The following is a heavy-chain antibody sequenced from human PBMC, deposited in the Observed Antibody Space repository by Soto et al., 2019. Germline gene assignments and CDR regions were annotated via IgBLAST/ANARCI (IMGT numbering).Heavy chain of an antibody. J-gene: IGHJ4*02. D-gene: IGHD3-9*01. CDR1: GCTFTSYA. CDR3: ASDTAQLRYFGWPLDY. CDR2: IIPVFGKA. V-gene: IGHV1-69*05. Sequence: GASVKVSCKASGCTFTSYAIRWVRQAPGQGLEWMGGIIPVFGKANYAQKFQGRVTITTDKSTSTAYMELSSLRSEDTAVYYCASDTAQLRYFGWPLDYWGQGTLVTVSS.